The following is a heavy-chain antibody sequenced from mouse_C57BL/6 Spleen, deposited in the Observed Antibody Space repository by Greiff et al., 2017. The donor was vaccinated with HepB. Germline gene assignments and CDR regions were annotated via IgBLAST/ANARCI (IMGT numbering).Heavy chain of an antibody. D-gene: IGHD3-2*02. J-gene: IGHJ3*01. CDR3: TIRQLRLQFAY. V-gene: IGHV14-4*01. Sequence: EVKLQESGAELVRPGASVKLSCTASGFNIKDDYMHWVKQRPEQGLEWIGWIDPENGDTEYASKFQGKATITADTSSNTAYLQLSSLTSEDTAVYYCTIRQLRLQFAYWGQGTLVTVSA. CDR2: IDPENGDT. CDR1: GFNIKDDY.